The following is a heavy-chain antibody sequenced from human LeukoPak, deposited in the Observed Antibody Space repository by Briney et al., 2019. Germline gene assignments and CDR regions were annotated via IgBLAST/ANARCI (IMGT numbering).Heavy chain of an antibody. J-gene: IGHJ5*02. D-gene: IGHD6-13*01. CDR1: GFTFSSYW. CDR3: ARDGSEYSSSLNWFDP. CDR2: IKQDGSEK. V-gene: IGHV3-7*01. Sequence: GGSLRLSCAASGFTFSSYWMSWVRQAPGKGLEWVANIKQDGSEKCYVDSVKGRFTISRDNAKNSLYLQMNSLRAEDTAVYYCARDGSEYSSSLNWFDPWGQGTLVTVSS.